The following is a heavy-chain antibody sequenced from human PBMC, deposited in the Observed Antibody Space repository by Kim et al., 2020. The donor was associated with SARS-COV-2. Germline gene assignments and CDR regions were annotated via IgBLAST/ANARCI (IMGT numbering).Heavy chain of an antibody. CDR3: ARGGGVGGSFDV. Sequence: SETLSLTCTVSGGSIGSRYWNWIRQPPEKGLEWIGDIYYSGSTRYNPSLKSRVTISVDTSKSQFSLTLSSLTAADTAVYFCARGGGVGGSFDVWGQGSRV. V-gene: IGHV4-59*11. CDR2: IYYSGST. CDR1: GGSIGSRY. J-gene: IGHJ1*01. D-gene: IGHD3-10*01.